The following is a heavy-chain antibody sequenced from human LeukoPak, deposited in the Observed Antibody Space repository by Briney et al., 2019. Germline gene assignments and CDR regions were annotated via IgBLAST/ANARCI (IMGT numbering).Heavy chain of an antibody. Sequence: GRSLRLSRAASGFTFRNFGMHWVRQAPGKGLEWVTFIWYDGSNQYYGDSVKGRCSISRDNAKNTLYLQMDSLRAENTAVYYCARSPVEVDGFDIWGQGTMVTVSS. D-gene: IGHD2-2*01. CDR3: ARSPVEVDGFDI. CDR1: GFTFRNFG. V-gene: IGHV3-33*03. J-gene: IGHJ3*02. CDR2: IWYDGSNQ.